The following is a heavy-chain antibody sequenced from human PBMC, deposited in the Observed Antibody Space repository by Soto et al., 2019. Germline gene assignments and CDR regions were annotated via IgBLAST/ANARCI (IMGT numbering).Heavy chain of an antibody. Sequence: ASVKVSCKASGYTFTSYTMHWVRQAPGQRLEWMGWINAGNGNTKYSQKFQGRVTITTDESTSTAYMELRTLRPEDTAVYYCAREGLVLVPTTVNSDYYYYAMDVWGQGTTVTVLL. CDR3: AREGLVLVPTTVNSDYYYYAMDV. J-gene: IGHJ6*02. V-gene: IGHV1-3*01. D-gene: IGHD4-17*01. CDR1: GYTFTSYT. CDR2: INAGNGNT.